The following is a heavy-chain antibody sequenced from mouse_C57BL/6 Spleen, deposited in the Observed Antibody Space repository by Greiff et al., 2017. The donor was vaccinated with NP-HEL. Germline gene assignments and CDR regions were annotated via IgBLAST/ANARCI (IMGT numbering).Heavy chain of an antibody. Sequence: QVQLKQSGPELVKPGASVKISCKASGYAFSSSWMNWVKQRPGKGLEWIGRIYPGDGDTNYNGKFKGKATLTADKSSSTAYMQLSSLTSEDSAVYFCARSSYYGSLGFDYWGQGTTLTVSS. CDR1: GYAFSSSW. CDR3: ARSSYYGSLGFDY. D-gene: IGHD1-1*01. CDR2: IYPGDGDT. J-gene: IGHJ2*01. V-gene: IGHV1-82*01.